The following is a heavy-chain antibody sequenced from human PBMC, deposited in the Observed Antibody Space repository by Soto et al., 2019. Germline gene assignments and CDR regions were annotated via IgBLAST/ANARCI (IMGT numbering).Heavy chain of an antibody. J-gene: IGHJ4*02. CDR3: AKGGYNYGFLFDC. V-gene: IGHV1-18*01. CDR2: ISAYNGNT. Sequence: ASVKVSCKASGYTFTSYGISWVRQAPGQGLEWMGWISAYNGNTNYAQKLQGRVTMTRDNSKNTLYLQMNSLRAEDTAVYYCAKGGYNYGFLFDCWGQGTLVTVSS. CDR1: GYTFTSYG. D-gene: IGHD5-18*01.